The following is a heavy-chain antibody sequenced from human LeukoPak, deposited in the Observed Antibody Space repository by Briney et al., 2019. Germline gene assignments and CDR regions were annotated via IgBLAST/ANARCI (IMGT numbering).Heavy chain of an antibody. CDR1: GGTFSSYA. Sequence: GASVKVSCKASGGTFSSYAISWVRQAPGQGLEWVGGIIPIFGTANYAQKFQGRVTITADESTSTAYMELSSLRSEDTAVYYCAIHLAAAGSYFDYWGQGTLVTVSS. CDR3: AIHLAAAGSYFDY. J-gene: IGHJ4*02. D-gene: IGHD6-13*01. CDR2: IIPIFGTA. V-gene: IGHV1-69*13.